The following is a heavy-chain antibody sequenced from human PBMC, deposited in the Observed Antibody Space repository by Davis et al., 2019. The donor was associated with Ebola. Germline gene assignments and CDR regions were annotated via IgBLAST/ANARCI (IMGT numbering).Heavy chain of an antibody. CDR1: GYTFTDYA. J-gene: IGHJ4*02. Sequence: ASVKVSCKASGYTFTDYAMHWVRQAPGQGLEWMGFINPNSGGSIFAANFQDRVTVTSDTSVSTAYMELTRLRSDDTAVYYCARLGGPVTAVVPTGNFDYWGQGTLVTVSS. CDR3: ARLGGPVTAVVPTGNFDY. V-gene: IGHV1-2*02. D-gene: IGHD2-21*02. CDR2: INPNSGGS.